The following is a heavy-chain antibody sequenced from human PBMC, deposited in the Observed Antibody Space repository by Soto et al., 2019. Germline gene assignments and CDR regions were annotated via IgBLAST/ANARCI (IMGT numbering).Heavy chain of an antibody. D-gene: IGHD3-16*01. Sequence: GGSLRLSFAASAFTFSSYHMLSVPQATAKGLEWGLAIEIASNTYYSGPVEGRFTIARENGKNSLYLQMSRLRAGDTAGYYCAREGGRGSGDSVDALDIWGHGTMVNVS. J-gene: IGHJ3*02. CDR2: IEIASNT. CDR3: AREGGRGSGDSVDALDI. CDR1: AFTFSSYH. V-gene: IGHV3-13*01.